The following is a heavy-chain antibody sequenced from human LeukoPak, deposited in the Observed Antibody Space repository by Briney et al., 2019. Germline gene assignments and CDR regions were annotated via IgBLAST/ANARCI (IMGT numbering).Heavy chain of an antibody. CDR1: GFTFANTS. CDR3: AIGGTYGSGS. V-gene: IGHV3-74*01. D-gene: IGHD3-10*01. CDR2: INNNGSAT. Sequence: GGSLRLSCTASGFTFANTSMHWVRQAPGKGLVWVSLINNNGSATNYADSVKGRFTISRYNAKNTVYLQMNSLRAEDTAVYYCAIGGTYGSGSWGQGTLVTVSS. J-gene: IGHJ4*02.